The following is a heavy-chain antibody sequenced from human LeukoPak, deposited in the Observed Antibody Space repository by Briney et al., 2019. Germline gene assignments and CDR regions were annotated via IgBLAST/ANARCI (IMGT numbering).Heavy chain of an antibody. CDR3: ARDAYGDYYYDY. D-gene: IGHD4-17*01. V-gene: IGHV4-59*12. Sequence: SETLSLTCTVSGGSISSYYWSWIRQPPGKGLEWIGYIYYSGSTNYNPSLKSRVTISVDTSKNQFSPKLSSVTAADTAVYYCARDAYGDYYYDYWGQGTLVTVSA. CDR2: IYYSGST. CDR1: GGSISSYY. J-gene: IGHJ4*02.